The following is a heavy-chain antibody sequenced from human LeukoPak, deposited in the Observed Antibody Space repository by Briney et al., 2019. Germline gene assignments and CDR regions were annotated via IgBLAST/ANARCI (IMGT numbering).Heavy chain of an antibody. V-gene: IGHV1-46*01. J-gene: IGHJ4*01. CDR3: ARPYDPGNTYYSTSELDY. CDR2: INPSGGST. D-gene: IGHD3-10*01. Sequence: ASVKVSCKASGYTFTSYYMHWVRQAPGQGLEWMGIINPSGGSTSYAQKFQGRVTMTRDTSTSTVYMELSSLRSEDTAVYYCARPYDPGNTYYSTSELDYWGHGTLVTVSS. CDR1: GYTFTSYY.